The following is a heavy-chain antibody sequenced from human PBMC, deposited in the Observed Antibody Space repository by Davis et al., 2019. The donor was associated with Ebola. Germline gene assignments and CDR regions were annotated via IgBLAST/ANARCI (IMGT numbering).Heavy chain of an antibody. CDR3: ARLGGSYLYWFDP. CDR1: GGSISSGGYY. V-gene: IGHV4-39*01. Sequence: MPSETLSLTCTVSGGSISSGGYYWSWIRQSPGKGLEWIAFISNGGRTIYNPSLKSRVTISVDTSKNQFSLKLSSVTAADTAVYYCARLGGSYLYWFDPWGQGTLVTVSS. J-gene: IGHJ5*02. CDR2: ISNGGRT. D-gene: IGHD1-26*01.